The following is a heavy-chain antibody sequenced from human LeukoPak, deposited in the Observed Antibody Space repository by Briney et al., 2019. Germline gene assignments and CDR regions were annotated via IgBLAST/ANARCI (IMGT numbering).Heavy chain of an antibody. D-gene: IGHD2-2*01. V-gene: IGHV3-23*01. J-gene: IGHJ4*02. Sequence: PGGSLRLSCAASGFTFSSYAMSWVRQAPGKGLEWVSAISGSGGSTYYADSVKGRFTISRDNSKNTLYLQMNSLRAEDTAVYYCAKGGDIVVVPAAVFDYWGQGTLVTVSS. CDR3: AKGGDIVVVPAAVFDY. CDR2: ISGSGGST. CDR1: GFTFSSYA.